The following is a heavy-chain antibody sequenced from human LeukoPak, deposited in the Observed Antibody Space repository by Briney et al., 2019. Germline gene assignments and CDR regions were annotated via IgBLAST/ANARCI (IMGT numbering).Heavy chain of an antibody. CDR1: GFSFSDYW. CDR2: INQDGSEE. CDR3: ARDGSKSCSGGSCYLNWFDP. J-gene: IGHJ5*02. Sequence: PGGSLRLPCGASGFSFSDYWMTWVPQAPGKGLEWVANINQDGSEEYYVASVKGRFTISRDNAKNSLYLQMTSLRAEDTAVYYCARDGSKSCSGGSCYLNWFDPWGQGTLVTVSS. D-gene: IGHD2-15*01. V-gene: IGHV3-7*01.